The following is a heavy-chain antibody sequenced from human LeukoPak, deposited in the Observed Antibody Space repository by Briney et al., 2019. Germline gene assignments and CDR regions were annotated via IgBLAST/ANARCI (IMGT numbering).Heavy chain of an antibody. D-gene: IGHD4-17*01. CDR1: GGTFTSYA. J-gene: IGHJ5*02. V-gene: IGHV1-69*13. CDR2: IIPIFGTA. Sequence: SVKVSCKASGGTFTSYAFRWVRQAPGQGLEWMGGIIPIFGTANYAQKFQGRVTITAGESTSTAYMELSSLRSEDTAVYYCAREGEDYGDYYNWFDPWGQGTLVTVSS. CDR3: AREGEDYGDYYNWFDP.